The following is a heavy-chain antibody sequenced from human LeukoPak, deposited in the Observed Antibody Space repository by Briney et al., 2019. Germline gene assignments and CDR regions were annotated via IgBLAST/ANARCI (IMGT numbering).Heavy chain of an antibody. J-gene: IGHJ4*02. CDR3: ARDLDSYGDS. Sequence: PGGSLRLSCAASGFTFSDYYMSWVRQAPGKGLEWVSVIYSDGSTYYADSVKGRFTISRDNSKNTLYLQMNSLRAEDTAVYYCARDLDSYGDSWGQGTLVTVSS. CDR1: GFTFSDYY. V-gene: IGHV3-53*01. CDR2: IYSDGST. D-gene: IGHD5-18*01.